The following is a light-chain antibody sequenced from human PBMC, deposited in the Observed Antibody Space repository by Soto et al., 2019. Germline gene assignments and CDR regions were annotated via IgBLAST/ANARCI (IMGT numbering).Light chain of an antibody. J-gene: IGKJ1*01. Sequence: EIVLMQSPGTLSLSPGERATLYCRASHTISSSYLAWYQQKPGQAPRLLMYGISRRVTGIPDRFSGSGSVTHFSLTITRLEHEDFAVYYGQQYVTSSPRTFGQGTKM. CDR1: HTISSSY. V-gene: IGKV3-20*01. CDR2: GIS. CDR3: QQYVTSSPRT.